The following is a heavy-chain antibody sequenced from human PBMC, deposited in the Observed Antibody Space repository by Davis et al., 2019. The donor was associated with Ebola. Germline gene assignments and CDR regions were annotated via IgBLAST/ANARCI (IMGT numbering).Heavy chain of an antibody. J-gene: IGHJ6*03. CDR1: GDSISPFY. V-gene: IGHV4-59*01. D-gene: IGHD3-3*01. CDR2: IYYTGDT. Sequence: SETLSLTCRVSGDSISPFYGFWMRQSPGQGLDCLGYIYYTGDTNYNPSLKSRVTMSIDTSNNQFSLKMTSVTPADTAVYYCARRGYYTDYMDVWGEGTTVTV. CDR3: ARRGYYTDYMDV.